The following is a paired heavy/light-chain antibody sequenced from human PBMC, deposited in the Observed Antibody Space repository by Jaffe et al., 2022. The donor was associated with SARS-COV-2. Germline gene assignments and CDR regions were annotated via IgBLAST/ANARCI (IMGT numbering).Heavy chain of an antibody. J-gene: IGHJ4*02. CDR1: GFSFGDYA. Sequence: EVQLVESGGGLVQPGRSLRLSCTTSGFSFGDYAMSWLRQAPGKGLEWVGFIRSQVHGGTPEYAASVKGRFTISRDDSKSTAYLQMNSLKTEDTAVFYCARGAGFAELDYWGQGTLVTVSS. V-gene: IGHV3-49*03. D-gene: IGHD3-10*01. CDR3: ARGAGFAELDY. CDR2: IRSQVHGGTP.
Light chain of an antibody. CDR1: QSLVYRDGNTY. J-gene: IGKJ2*01. CDR3: MQGTHWPYT. CDR2: KVS. V-gene: IGKV2-30*01. Sequence: DVVMTQSPLSLPVTLGQPASISCRSSQSLVYRDGNTYLNWFQQRPGQSPRRLIYKVSNRDSGVPDRFSGSGSGTDFTLKISRVEAEDVGVYYCMQGTHWPYTFGQGTKLEIK.